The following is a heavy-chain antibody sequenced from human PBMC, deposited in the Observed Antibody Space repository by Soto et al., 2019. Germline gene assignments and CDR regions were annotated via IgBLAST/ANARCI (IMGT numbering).Heavy chain of an antibody. Sequence: SPTLSLTRDISGDSVSSSSAAWNWIRQSPSRGLEWLGRTYYRSKWYNDYAVSVRGRITINPDTSKNQFSLQLKSVTPDDTAVYYCAKEGGYCSSTSCYNYFDYWGQGTLVTVSS. D-gene: IGHD2-2*02. CDR1: GDSVSSSSAA. J-gene: IGHJ4*02. CDR2: TYYRSKWYN. CDR3: AKEGGYCSSTSCYNYFDY. V-gene: IGHV6-1*01.